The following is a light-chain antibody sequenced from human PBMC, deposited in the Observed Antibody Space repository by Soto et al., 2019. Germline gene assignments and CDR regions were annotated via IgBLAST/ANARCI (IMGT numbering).Light chain of an antibody. CDR2: GVS. J-gene: IGKJ5*01. CDR3: QQYDSFSVT. CDR1: ESVASNY. V-gene: IGKV3-20*01. Sequence: EIVLTQSPGTLSLSPGETDTLSCRASESVASNYLAWYQQKPGQAPRLLMYGVSTRDTGVPDRFSGSGSGTEFRLTISTMQPDDFATYYCQQYDSFSVTFGQGTRLEIK.